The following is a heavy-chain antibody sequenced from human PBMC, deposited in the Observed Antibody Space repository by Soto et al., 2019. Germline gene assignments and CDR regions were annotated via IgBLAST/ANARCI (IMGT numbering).Heavy chain of an antibody. CDR3: GRGALYGPQDYYGMDV. CDR2: INPSGGST. V-gene: IGHV1-46*03. D-gene: IGHD3-10*01. CDR1: GYTFTSFH. Sequence: ASVKLSCKASGYTFTSFHIHWVRQAPGQGLEWMGIINPSGGSTNYAQNFQGRVTMTRDTSTSTVYMELSSLRSEDTAVYYCGRGALYGPQDYYGMDVWGQGTTVTVSS. J-gene: IGHJ6*02.